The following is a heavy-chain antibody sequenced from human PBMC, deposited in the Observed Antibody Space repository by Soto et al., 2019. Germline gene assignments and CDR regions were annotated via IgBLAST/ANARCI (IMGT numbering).Heavy chain of an antibody. CDR1: GYTFTSYA. V-gene: IGHV1-3*01. CDR3: ARVSSGYEDWFDP. Sequence: GASVKVSCKASGYTFTSYAMHWVRQAPGQRLEWMGWINAGNGNTKYSQKFQGRVTITRDTSASTAYMELSSLRSEDTAVYYCARVSSGYEDWFDPWGQGTLVTVSS. CDR2: INAGNGNT. J-gene: IGHJ5*02. D-gene: IGHD3-22*01.